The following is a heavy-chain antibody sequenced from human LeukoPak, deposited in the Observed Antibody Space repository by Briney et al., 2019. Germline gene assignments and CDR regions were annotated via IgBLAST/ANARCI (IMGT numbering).Heavy chain of an antibody. CDR3: ARRSGGSYYYYYYMDV. V-gene: IGHV4-34*01. Sequence: SETLSLTCAVYGGSFSGYYWSWVRQPPGKGLEWIGEINHSGSTNYNPSLKSRVTISVDTSKNQFSLKLSSVTAADTAVYYCARRSGGSYYYYYYMDVWGKGTTVTVSS. CDR1: GGSFSGYY. CDR2: INHSGST. J-gene: IGHJ6*03. D-gene: IGHD2-15*01.